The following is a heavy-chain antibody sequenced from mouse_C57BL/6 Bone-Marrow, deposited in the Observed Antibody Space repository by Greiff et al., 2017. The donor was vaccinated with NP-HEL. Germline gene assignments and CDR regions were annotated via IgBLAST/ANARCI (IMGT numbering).Heavy chain of an antibody. V-gene: IGHV1-52*01. J-gene: IGHJ2*01. Sequence: VQLQQSGAELVRPGSSVKLSCKASGYTFTSYWMHWVKQRPIQGLEWIGNIDPSDSETHYNQKFKDKATLTVDKSSSTAYMQLSSLTSEDSAVYYCARSGEGYYGSSLDYWGQGTTLTVSS. CDR1: GYTFTSYW. CDR3: ARSGEGYYGSSLDY. D-gene: IGHD1-1*01. CDR2: IDPSDSET.